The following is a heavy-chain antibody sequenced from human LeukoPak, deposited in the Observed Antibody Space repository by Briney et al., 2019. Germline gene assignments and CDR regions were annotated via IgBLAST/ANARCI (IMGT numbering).Heavy chain of an antibody. D-gene: IGHD3-10*01. J-gene: IGHJ5*02. CDR1: GGSFSGYY. Sequence: SETLSLTCAVYGGSFSGYYWSWIRQPPGKGLEWIGEINHSGSTNYNPSLKSRVTISVDTSKNQFSLKLSSVTAADTAVYYCARSFSTMVRGVIKYGDWFDPWGQGILVTVSS. CDR3: ARSFSTMVRGVIKYGDWFDP. V-gene: IGHV4-34*01. CDR2: INHSGST.